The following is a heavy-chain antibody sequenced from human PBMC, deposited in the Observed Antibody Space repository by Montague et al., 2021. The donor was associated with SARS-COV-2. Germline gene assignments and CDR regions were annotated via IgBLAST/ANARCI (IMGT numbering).Heavy chain of an antibody. CDR1: GRSFSGFY. D-gene: IGHD3-10*01. V-gene: IGHV4-34*01. Sequence: SETLSLTCAVSGRSFSGFYWSWVRQSPGEGLEWIGEINQSGSINYNPSLKSRVTILADTSKNQFSLKLTSVTAADTAVYYCARLRDGVVPSPILGVGPYYSYYYMDVWGKGTTVTVSS. CDR3: ARLRDGVVPSPILGVGPYYSYYYMDV. J-gene: IGHJ6*03. CDR2: INQSGSI.